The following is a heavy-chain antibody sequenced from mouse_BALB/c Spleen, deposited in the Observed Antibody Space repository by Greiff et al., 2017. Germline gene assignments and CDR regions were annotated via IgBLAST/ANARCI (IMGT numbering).Heavy chain of an antibody. J-gene: IGHJ4*01. CDR2: ILPGSGST. CDR1: GYTFSSYW. CDR3: ARRDYNYAMDY. Sequence: VQLQESGAELMKPGASVKISCKATGYTFSSYWIEWVKQRPGHGLEWIGEILPGSGSTNYNEKFKGKATFTADTSSNTAYMQLSSLTSEDSAVYYCARRDYNYAMDYWGQGTSVTVSS. D-gene: IGHD2-13*01. V-gene: IGHV1-9*01.